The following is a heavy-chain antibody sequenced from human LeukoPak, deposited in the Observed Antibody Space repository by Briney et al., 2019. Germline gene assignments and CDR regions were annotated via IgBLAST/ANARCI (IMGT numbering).Heavy chain of an antibody. CDR3: ARLSRVNDSSGYYPLYYYYYMDV. J-gene: IGHJ6*03. D-gene: IGHD3-22*01. CDR2: IYYSGST. CDR1: GGSISSSSYY. Sequence: SETLSLTCTVSGGSISSSSYYWGWIRQPPGKGLEWIGSIYYSGSTYYNPSLKSRVTISVDTSKNQFSLKLSSVTAADTAVYYCARLSRVNDSSGYYPLYYYYYMDVWGKGTTVTVSS. V-gene: IGHV4-39*01.